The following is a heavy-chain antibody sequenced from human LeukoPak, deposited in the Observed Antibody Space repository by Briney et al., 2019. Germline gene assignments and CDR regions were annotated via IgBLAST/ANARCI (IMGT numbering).Heavy chain of an antibody. V-gene: IGHV1-8*01. CDR1: GYTFANYD. Sequence: GASVKVSCKASGYTFANYDINRVRQATGQGLEWMGWMNPDSGNTGYAQKFQGRVTMTRNTSINAAYMELSSLTFEDTAVYYCARGKARITLIQAIDQWGQGTLVTVSS. J-gene: IGHJ4*02. CDR3: ARGKARITLIQAIDQ. CDR2: MNPDSGNT. D-gene: IGHD3-22*01.